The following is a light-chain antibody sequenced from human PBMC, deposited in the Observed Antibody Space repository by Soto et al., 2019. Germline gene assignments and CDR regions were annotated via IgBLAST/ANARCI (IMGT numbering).Light chain of an antibody. J-gene: IGLJ2*01. CDR3: ASWDDRLGVDI. CDR2: SNN. V-gene: IGLV1-47*02. Sequence: QSVLTQPPPASGTPGQRVFISCSGSSSNIGGTNYAYWYQQLPGAAPKLLMHSNNLRPSGVPERISGSKSGTSASLAISGLRSEDEAVYYCASWDDRLGVDIFGGGTKVTV. CDR1: SSNIGGTNY.